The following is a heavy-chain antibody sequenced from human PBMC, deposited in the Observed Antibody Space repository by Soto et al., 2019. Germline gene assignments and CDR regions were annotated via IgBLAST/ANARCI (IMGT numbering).Heavy chain of an antibody. CDR1: GYTFRNYG. Sequence: QVQLVQSGPELKKPGASVKVSCKASGYTFRNYGINWVRQAPGQGLEWMGWISAYNGDTNYAPKFQGRVTMATDTPTSTAYMELRSLKSDDTAVYYCARDGRQFVPNSDNFEIWGQGTTVTVSS. D-gene: IGHD6-6*01. J-gene: IGHJ3*02. CDR2: ISAYNGDT. V-gene: IGHV1-18*01. CDR3: ARDGRQFVPNSDNFEI.